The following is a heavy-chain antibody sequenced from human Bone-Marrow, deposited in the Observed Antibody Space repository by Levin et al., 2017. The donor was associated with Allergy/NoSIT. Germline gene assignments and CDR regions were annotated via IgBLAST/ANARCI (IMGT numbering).Heavy chain of an antibody. D-gene: IGHD6-19*01. CDR1: GYTFTNYY. V-gene: IGHV1-46*01. CDR3: VRDLLGIAVAGVYLGY. Sequence: ASVKVSCKASGYTFTNYYIHWVRQAPGQGLEWMGVINSSGGSTTYAQSFQGRVTMTRDTSTSTVYMELSSLTSEDTAVYYCVRDLLGIAVAGVYLGYWGQGTLVTVSS. CDR2: INSSGGST. J-gene: IGHJ4*02.